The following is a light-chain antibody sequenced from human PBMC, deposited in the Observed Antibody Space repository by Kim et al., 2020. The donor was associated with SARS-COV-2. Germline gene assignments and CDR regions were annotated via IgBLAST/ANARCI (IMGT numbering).Light chain of an antibody. CDR3: SSYANSNNLV. CDR2: EVS. J-gene: IGLJ3*02. CDR1: SSDVGGYNY. Sequence: GQSVNISCSGTSSDVGGYNYVSWYQQHPGKAPKLMIYEVSKRTSGVPDRFSGSKSGNTGSLTVSGLQAEDESDYYCSSYANSNNLVFGGGTQLTVL. V-gene: IGLV2-8*01.